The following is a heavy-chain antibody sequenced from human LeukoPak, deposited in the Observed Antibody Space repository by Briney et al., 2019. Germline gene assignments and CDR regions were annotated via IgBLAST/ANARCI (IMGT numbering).Heavy chain of an antibody. CDR3: ARGPRRYGSGSYYNY. J-gene: IGHJ4*02. Sequence: SETLSLTCAVYGGSFSGYYWSWLRQPPGKGLEWLGEINHSGSTNYNPSLKRRVTISVDTSKNQFSLKLSSVTAADTAVYYCARGPRRYGSGSYYNYWGQGTLVTVSS. V-gene: IGHV4-34*01. CDR1: GGSFSGYY. D-gene: IGHD3-10*01. CDR2: INHSGST.